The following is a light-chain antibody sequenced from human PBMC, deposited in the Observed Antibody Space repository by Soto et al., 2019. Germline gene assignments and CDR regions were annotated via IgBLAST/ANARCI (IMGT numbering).Light chain of an antibody. CDR3: QAWDRNTVV. CDR1: KLGDKY. Sequence: SYELTQPPSVSVSPGQTATITCSGRKLGDKYAFWYQQKSGQSPELVIYEDNKRPSGIPERFSGSNSGNTATLTISGTQAMDEADFYCQAWDRNTVVFGGGTKVTVL. CDR2: EDN. V-gene: IGLV3-1*01. J-gene: IGLJ2*01.